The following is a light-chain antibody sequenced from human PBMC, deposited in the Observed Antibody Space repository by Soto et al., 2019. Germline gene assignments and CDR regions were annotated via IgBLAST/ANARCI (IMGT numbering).Light chain of an antibody. CDR1: SSDVGGYNY. CDR3: SSYTSSSTYV. CDR2: DVS. V-gene: IGLV2-14*01. J-gene: IGLJ1*01. Sequence: QSALTQPASVSGSPGQSITISCTGTSSDVGGYNYVSWYQQHPGKAPKVMIYDVSNRPSWVSNRFSGSKSGNTASLSISGLQAEDEADYYCSSYTSSSTYVFGTGTKVTVL.